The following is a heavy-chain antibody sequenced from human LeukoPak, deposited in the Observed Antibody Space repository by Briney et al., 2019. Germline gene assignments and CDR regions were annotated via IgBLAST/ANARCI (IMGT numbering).Heavy chain of an antibody. CDR2: ISSNGGNT. CDR1: GFTFSSCA. CDR3: ASSCYCFIH. D-gene: IGHD3-22*01. Sequence: PGGSLRLSCSASGFTFSSCAMHWVRQAPGKGLEYVSAISSNGGNTHYADSVKGRFTISRDNSKNTLYLQMSNLRAEDTAVYFCASSCYCFIHWGLGTLVTVSS. J-gene: IGHJ4*02. V-gene: IGHV3-64D*06.